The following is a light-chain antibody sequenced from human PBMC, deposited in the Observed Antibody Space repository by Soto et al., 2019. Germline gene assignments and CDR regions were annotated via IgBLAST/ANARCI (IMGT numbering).Light chain of an antibody. CDR3: ATWDDSLNGPV. J-gene: IGLJ2*01. V-gene: IGLV1-44*01. CDR1: SSNIGSNA. Sequence: QLVLTQPPSASGTPGQRVTISCSGSSSNIGSNAVNWYQHLPGTAPKLLIYLNNQWPSGVPDRFSGSKSGTSASLAISGLQSEDEAVYYCATWDDSLNGPVFGGGTQLTVL. CDR2: LNN.